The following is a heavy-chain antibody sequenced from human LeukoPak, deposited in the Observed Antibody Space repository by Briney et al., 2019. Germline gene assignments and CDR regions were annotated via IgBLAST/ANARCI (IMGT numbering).Heavy chain of an antibody. CDR3: AKSESGLRLGELSSFDY. D-gene: IGHD3-16*02. J-gene: IGHJ4*02. V-gene: IGHV3-23*01. Sequence: GGSLRLSCAASGFTFSSYAMSWVRQAPGKGLEWVSAISGSGGSTYYAVSVKGRFTISRDNSKNTLYLQMNSLRAEDTAVYYCAKSESGLRLGELSSFDYWGQGTLVTVSS. CDR2: ISGSGGST. CDR1: GFTFSSYA.